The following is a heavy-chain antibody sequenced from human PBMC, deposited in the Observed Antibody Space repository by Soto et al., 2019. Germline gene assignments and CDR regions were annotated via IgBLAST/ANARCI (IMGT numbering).Heavy chain of an antibody. Sequence: GGSLRLSCAASGFTFSSYGMHWVCQAPGKGLEWVAVISYDGSNKYYADSVKGRFTISRDNSKNTLYLQMNSLRAEDTAVYYCAKDPVPLGGGYYPNWFDPWGQGTLVTVSS. V-gene: IGHV3-30*18. J-gene: IGHJ5*02. D-gene: IGHD3-22*01. CDR1: GFTFSSYG. CDR2: ISYDGSNK. CDR3: AKDPVPLGGGYYPNWFDP.